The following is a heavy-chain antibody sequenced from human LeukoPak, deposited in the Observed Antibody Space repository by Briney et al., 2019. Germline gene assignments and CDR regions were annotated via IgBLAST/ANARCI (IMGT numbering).Heavy chain of an antibody. V-gene: IGHV1-18*01. CDR3: ARTSVVVVVAATQHFDY. CDR2: ISAYNGNT. CDR1: GYTFTSYG. Sequence: ASVKVSCKASGYTFTSYGISWVRQAPGQGLVWMGWISAYNGNTNYAQKLQGRVTMTTDTSTSTAYMELRSLRSDDTAVYYCARTSVVVVVAATQHFDYWGQGTLVTVSS. D-gene: IGHD2-15*01. J-gene: IGHJ4*02.